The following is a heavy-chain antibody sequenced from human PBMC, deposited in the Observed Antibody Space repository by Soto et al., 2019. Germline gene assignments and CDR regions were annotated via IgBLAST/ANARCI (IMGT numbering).Heavy chain of an antibody. J-gene: IGHJ6*02. V-gene: IGHV4-34*12. CDR2: VFHTGNT. D-gene: IGHD1-7*01. Sequence: QVHLQQWGAGLLKPSGTLSLTCAVSGGSFSDAFWSWVRQSPGRGLEWIGEVFHTGNTNYNPSLKSRVTLSVDTAKNQFSLRRTSVTAADSAVYYCARAPRELLAEGPLFLYYYYGLDVWGQGTTVTVSS. CDR1: GGSFSDAF. CDR3: ARAPRELLAEGPLFLYYYYGLDV.